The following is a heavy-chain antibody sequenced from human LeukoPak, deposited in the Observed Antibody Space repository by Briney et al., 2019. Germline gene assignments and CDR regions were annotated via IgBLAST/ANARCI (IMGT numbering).Heavy chain of an antibody. D-gene: IGHD3-22*01. CDR1: GGSISRSDSY. V-gene: IGHV4-39*01. CDR2: IYYSGRT. CDR3: ARRRYYDGSGYLE. Sequence: SETLSLTCTVSGGSISRSDSYWDWIRQPPGKGLQWIGTIYYSGRTYYSPSFKSRVTMSVDTSNNQFSLNLRSVTAADTAVYYCARRRYYDGSGYLEWGQGTLLSVSS. J-gene: IGHJ1*01.